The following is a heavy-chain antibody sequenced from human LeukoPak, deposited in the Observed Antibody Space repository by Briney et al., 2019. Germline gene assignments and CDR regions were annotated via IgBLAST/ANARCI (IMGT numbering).Heavy chain of an antibody. Sequence: GGSLRLSCTVSGFTVSSNSMSWVRQAPGKGLEWVSFIYSDNTHYSDSVKGRFTISRDNAKNSLYLQMNSLRAEDTAVYYCARRGQVVVAATLGYYYYMDVWGKGTTVTVSS. J-gene: IGHJ6*03. CDR1: GFTVSSNS. V-gene: IGHV3-53*01. CDR2: IYSDNT. D-gene: IGHD2-15*01. CDR3: ARRGQVVVAATLGYYYYMDV.